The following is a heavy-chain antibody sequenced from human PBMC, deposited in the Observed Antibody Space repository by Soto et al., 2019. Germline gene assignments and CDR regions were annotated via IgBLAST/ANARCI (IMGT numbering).Heavy chain of an antibody. Sequence: QVQLQESGPGLVKPSDTLSLTCAVSGYPISSSNWWGWIRQPSGKGLEWIGYIYYSGTTYYNPSLKSRVTMSVDTSKNQFSLKLTSVTAVDTAVYYCARREIQGPIDYWGQGTLVTVSS. CDR2: IYYSGTT. V-gene: IGHV4-28*01. D-gene: IGHD1-26*01. CDR1: GYPISSSNW. J-gene: IGHJ4*02. CDR3: ARREIQGPIDY.